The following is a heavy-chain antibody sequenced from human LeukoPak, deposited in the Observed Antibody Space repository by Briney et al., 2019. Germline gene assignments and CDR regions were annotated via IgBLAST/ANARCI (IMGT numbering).Heavy chain of an antibody. J-gene: IGHJ4*02. CDR2: IYHSGST. Sequence: PPETLSLTCTVSGYSISSGYYWGWIRLPPGKGLEWIGSIYHSGSTYYNPSLKSRVTISVDTSKNQFSLKLSSVTAADTAVYYCARGSVGTGYPPSDYWGQGTLVTVSS. D-gene: IGHD2-8*02. V-gene: IGHV4-38-2*02. CDR1: GYSISSGYY. CDR3: ARGSVGTGYPPSDY.